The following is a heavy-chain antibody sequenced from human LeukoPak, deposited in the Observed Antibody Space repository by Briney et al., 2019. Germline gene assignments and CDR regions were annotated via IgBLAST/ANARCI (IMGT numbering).Heavy chain of an antibody. CDR3: AKVAGNIYYFDY. Sequence: GGSLRLPCAASGFNFNIYGMQWVRQAPDKGLEWVTYISYNGGKIHCSDSVKGRFTISRDNSKNTLYLQMNSLRPEDTAVYYCAKVAGNIYYFDYWGQGALVTVSS. D-gene: IGHD4-23*01. CDR1: GFNFNIYG. J-gene: IGHJ4*02. V-gene: IGHV3-30*02. CDR2: ISYNGGKI.